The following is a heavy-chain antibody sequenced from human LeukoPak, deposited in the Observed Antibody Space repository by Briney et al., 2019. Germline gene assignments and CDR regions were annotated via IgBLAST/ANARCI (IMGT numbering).Heavy chain of an antibody. V-gene: IGHV3-23*01. CDR1: GFTFSSFA. J-gene: IGHJ4*02. Sequence: GGSLRLSCAASGFTFSSFAMSWVRQAPGKGLEWVSAISGSGGSRYYADSVQGWYSISRDNSKNTLYLQMNSLRAEDTAAYYCARMMYSSGWLAYFDYWGQGTLVTVSS. D-gene: IGHD6-19*01. CDR3: ARMMYSSGWLAYFDY. CDR2: ISGSGGSR.